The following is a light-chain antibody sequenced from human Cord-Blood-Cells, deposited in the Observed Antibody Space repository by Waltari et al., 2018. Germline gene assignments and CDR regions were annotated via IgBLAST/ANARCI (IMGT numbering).Light chain of an antibody. J-gene: IGKJ1*01. CDR2: KAS. CDR1: QSISSW. CDR3: QQYKSYSGT. Sequence: DIQMTQSPSTLSASVGDRVTITCRASQSISSWLAWYQQKPGEAPKLLIYKASSSESGVPSRFSGSGSGTEFTLTISSLQPDDFATYYCQQYKSYSGTFGQGTKVEIK. V-gene: IGKV1-5*03.